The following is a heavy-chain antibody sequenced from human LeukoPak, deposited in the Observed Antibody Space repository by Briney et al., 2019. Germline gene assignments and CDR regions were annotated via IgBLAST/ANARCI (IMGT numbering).Heavy chain of an antibody. D-gene: IGHD3-22*01. Sequence: SETLSLTCTVSGGSISSYYWSWIRQPPGKGLEWIGYIYYSGSTNYNPSLKSRVTISVDTSKNQFSLKLSSVTAADTAVYYCARGFVVEAYYYDSSGYTGFDYWGQGTLVTVSS. CDR3: ARGFVVEAYYYDSSGYTGFDY. CDR2: IYYSGST. CDR1: GGSISSYY. J-gene: IGHJ4*02. V-gene: IGHV4-59*12.